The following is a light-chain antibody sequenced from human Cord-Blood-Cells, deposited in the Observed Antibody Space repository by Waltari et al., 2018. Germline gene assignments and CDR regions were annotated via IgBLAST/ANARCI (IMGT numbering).Light chain of an antibody. J-gene: IGLJ3*02. CDR3: CSYAGSSTWV. Sequence: QSALTQPASVSGSPGQSITISCTGTSSDVGSYNLVSWYQQHPGKATKLMIYEGSKRPSGVSKRFSGSKSGNTASLTISGLQAEDEADYYCCSYAGSSTWVFGGGTKLTGL. CDR1: SSDVGSYNL. V-gene: IGLV2-23*01. CDR2: EGS.